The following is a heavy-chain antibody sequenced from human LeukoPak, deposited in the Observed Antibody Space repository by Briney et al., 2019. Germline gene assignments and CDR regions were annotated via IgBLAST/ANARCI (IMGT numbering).Heavy chain of an antibody. CDR1: GGSVSDYY. Sequence: SETLSLTCTVSGGSVSDYYWSWIRQSPGKGLEWIGYIYYTGSTSYNPSLRSRVTMSADTSKNQFSLKLSSVTAADTAVYYCARGFYCSGGSCYSTPGYWGQGTLVTVSS. J-gene: IGHJ4*02. V-gene: IGHV4-59*02. CDR2: IYYTGST. CDR3: ARGFYCSGGSCYSTPGY. D-gene: IGHD2-15*01.